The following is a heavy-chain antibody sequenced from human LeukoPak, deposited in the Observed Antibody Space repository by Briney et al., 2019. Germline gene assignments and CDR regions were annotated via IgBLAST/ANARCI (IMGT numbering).Heavy chain of an antibody. J-gene: IGHJ5*02. CDR2: INYGGHT. Sequence: SSETLSLTCTVSGGSMRSNSFYWGWIRQSPGKGLEWIANINYGGHTYYNPSVKSRVTLSVDVSKNRFSLNLTSVTAADTALYFCARTHFDSLGWFDPWGQGIQVIVSS. V-gene: IGHV4-39*07. CDR3: ARTHFDSLGWFDP. D-gene: IGHD3-9*01. CDR1: GGSMRSNSFY.